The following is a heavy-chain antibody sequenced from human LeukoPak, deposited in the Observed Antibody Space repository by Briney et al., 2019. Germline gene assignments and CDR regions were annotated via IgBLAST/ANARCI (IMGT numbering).Heavy chain of an antibody. J-gene: IGHJ3*02. Sequence: ASVKVSCKASGYTFTSYGISWVRQAPGQGLEWMGWISAYNGNTNYAQKLQGRVTMTTDTSTSTAYMELRSLRSDDTAVYYCARVNEQWLVLAFDIWGQGTVVTVSS. D-gene: IGHD6-19*01. CDR3: ARVNEQWLVLAFDI. CDR1: GYTFTSYG. CDR2: ISAYNGNT. V-gene: IGHV1-18*01.